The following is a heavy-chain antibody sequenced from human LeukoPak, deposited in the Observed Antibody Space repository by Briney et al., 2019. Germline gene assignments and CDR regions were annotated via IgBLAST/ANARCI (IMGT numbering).Heavy chain of an antibody. CDR1: GFTFSSYS. V-gene: IGHV3-74*01. CDR3: ARDPRNVGLAP. D-gene: IGHD2-15*01. Sequence: GGSLRLSCAASGFTFSSYSMNWVRQAPGKGLTYISRNNGDGSTTNYADVVKGRFTMSRDNVKNTLYLQMNSLRVEDTAVYYCARDPRNVGLAPWGQGTLVAVSS. J-gene: IGHJ5*02. CDR2: NNGDGSTT.